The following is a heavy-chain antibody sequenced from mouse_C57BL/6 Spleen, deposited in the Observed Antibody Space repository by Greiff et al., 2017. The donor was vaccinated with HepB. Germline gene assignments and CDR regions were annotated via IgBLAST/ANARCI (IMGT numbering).Heavy chain of an antibody. D-gene: IGHD1-1*01. CDR2: IYPGDGDT. CDR3: AREGSLRGAMDY. Sequence: LQESGPELVKPGASVKISCKASGYAFSSSWMNWVKQRPGKGLEWIGRIYPGDGDTNYNGKFNGKATLTADKSSSTAYMQLSSLTSEDSAVYFCAREGSLRGAMDYWGQGTSVTVSS. V-gene: IGHV1-82*01. CDR1: GYAFSSSW. J-gene: IGHJ4*01.